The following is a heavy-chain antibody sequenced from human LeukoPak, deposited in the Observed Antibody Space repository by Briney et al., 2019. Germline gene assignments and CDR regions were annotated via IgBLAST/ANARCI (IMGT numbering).Heavy chain of an antibody. J-gene: IGHJ3*02. CDR2: INPNSGGT. CDR1: GYTFTGYY. V-gene: IGHV1-2*02. CDR3: ASGRDYGDERGAFDI. D-gene: IGHD4-17*01. Sequence: ASVKVSCKASGYTFTGYYMHWVRQAPGHGLEWMGWINPNSGGTNYAQNFHDRVTMTRDTSISTAYMELSRLRSDDTAVYYCASGRDYGDERGAFDIWGQGTMVTVSS.